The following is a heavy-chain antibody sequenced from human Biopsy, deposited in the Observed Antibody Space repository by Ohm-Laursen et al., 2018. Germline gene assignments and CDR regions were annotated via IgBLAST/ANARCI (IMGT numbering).Heavy chain of an antibody. CDR2: ISAYNGNT. CDR1: GYTFTSYG. V-gene: IGHV1-18*01. D-gene: IGHD3-9*01. CDR3: ATKLTGYFHR. Sequence: SVKVSCKASGYTFTSYGITWVRQAPGQGLEWMGWISAYNGNTNYAQKFQGRVTMTTDTSTSTATMELRSLRSDDTAVYYCATKLTGYFHRWGQGTLVTVSS. J-gene: IGHJ1*01.